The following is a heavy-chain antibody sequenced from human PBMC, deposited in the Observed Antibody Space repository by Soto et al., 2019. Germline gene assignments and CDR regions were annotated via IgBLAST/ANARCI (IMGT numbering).Heavy chain of an antibody. CDR1: GGTFGNSA. J-gene: IGHJ6*02. CDR2: ILPIFTTP. CDR3: ARDKDRQQLGGNYYYGIDV. Sequence: QVQLVQSGAEVKKPGSSVTVSCKASGGTFGNSAISWVRQAPGQGLEWMGWILPIFTTPDYAHKFQGRVTITADESTSIAYMELTSLRSEDTAVYYCARDKDRQQLGGNYYYGIDVWGQGTTVTVSS. D-gene: IGHD3-3*02. V-gene: IGHV1-69*12.